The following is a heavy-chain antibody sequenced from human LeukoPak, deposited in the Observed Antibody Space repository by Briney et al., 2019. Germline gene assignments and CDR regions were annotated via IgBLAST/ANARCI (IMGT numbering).Heavy chain of an antibody. V-gene: IGHV3-49*04. J-gene: IGHJ4*02. D-gene: IGHD2/OR15-2a*01. CDR1: GFTFGDYA. CDR3: TRWRVTSMLYS. CDR2: IRGKAYGGTT. Sequence: GGFLRLSCTTSGFTFGDYAMAWVRQTPGKGLECVGSIRGKAYGGTTEYAASVKGRFTISRDDSRSIAYLQMNSLKIEDTAVYYCTRWRVTSMLYSWGQGTLVTVSS.